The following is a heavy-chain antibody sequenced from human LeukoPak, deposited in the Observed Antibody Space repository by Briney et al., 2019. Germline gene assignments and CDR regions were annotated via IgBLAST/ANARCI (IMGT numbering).Heavy chain of an antibody. J-gene: IGHJ4*02. CDR2: INPNSGGT. CDR3: ARARSPLVPYFDS. D-gene: IGHD6-6*01. V-gene: IGHV1-2*02. Sequence: GASVKVSCKASGYTFTDYYMHWVRQAPGQGPEWMGWINPNSGGTNFAQKFQGRVAMTRDTSISTAYLELGSLRSDDTAVYFCARARSPLVPYFDSWGQGTLVTVSS. CDR1: GYTFTDYY.